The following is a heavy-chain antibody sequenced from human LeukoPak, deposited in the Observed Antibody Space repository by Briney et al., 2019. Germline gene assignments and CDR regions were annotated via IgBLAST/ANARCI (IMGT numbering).Heavy chain of an antibody. CDR3: ARDIAVAGIDY. V-gene: IGHV1-69*05. CDR2: IIPIFGTA. D-gene: IGHD6-19*01. J-gene: IGHJ4*02. Sequence: GASVKVSCKASGYTFTGYYMHWVRQAPGQGLEWMGRIIPIFGTANYAQKFQGRVTITTDESTSTAYMELSSLRSEDTAVYYCARDIAVAGIDYWGQGTLVTVSS. CDR1: GYTFTGYY.